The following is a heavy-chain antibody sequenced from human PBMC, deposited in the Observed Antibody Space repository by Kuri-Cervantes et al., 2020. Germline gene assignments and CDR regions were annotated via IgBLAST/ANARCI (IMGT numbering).Heavy chain of an antibody. J-gene: IGHJ4*02. Sequence: GGSLRLSCAASGFTFSSYGMHWVRQAPGKGLEWVAVIWYDGSNKYYADSVKGRFTISRDNPKNTLYLQMTSLTTEDTAVYYCARVSESYYYFDYWGQGSLVTVSS. D-gene: IGHD1-26*01. V-gene: IGHV3-33*01. CDR2: IWYDGSNK. CDR3: ARVSESYYYFDY. CDR1: GFTFSSYG.